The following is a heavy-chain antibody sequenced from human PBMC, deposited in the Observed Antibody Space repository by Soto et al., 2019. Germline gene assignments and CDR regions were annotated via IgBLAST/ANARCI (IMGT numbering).Heavy chain of an antibody. Sequence: QVQLQESGPGLVKPSETLSLTCTVSGGSISSYYWSWIRQPPGKGLEWIGYMYYSGSPNYNPSLKSRVTISEEMSKNQFSLKLTSVTAADTAVYYCARDLYGDGYWYFDLWGRGTLVTVSS. V-gene: IGHV4-59*01. J-gene: IGHJ2*01. CDR1: GGSISSYY. CDR2: MYYSGSP. D-gene: IGHD4-17*01. CDR3: ARDLYGDGYWYFDL.